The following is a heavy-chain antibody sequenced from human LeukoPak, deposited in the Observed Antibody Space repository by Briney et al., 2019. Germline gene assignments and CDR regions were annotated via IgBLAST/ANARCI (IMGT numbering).Heavy chain of an antibody. CDR1: GFTVSSYS. D-gene: IGHD6-19*01. CDR3: ARVSGGTVAGFFDY. Sequence: GGSLRLSCAASGFTVSSYSMNWVRQAPGKGLEWVSYISSSSSTIYYADSVKGRFTISRDNAQNSLYLQMNSLRAEDTAMYYCARVSGGTVAGFFDYWGQGTLVTVSS. J-gene: IGHJ4*02. V-gene: IGHV3-48*04. CDR2: ISSSSSTI.